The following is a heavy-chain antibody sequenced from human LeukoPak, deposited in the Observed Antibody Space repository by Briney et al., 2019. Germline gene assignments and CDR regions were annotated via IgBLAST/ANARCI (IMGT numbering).Heavy chain of an antibody. D-gene: IGHD3-16*02. Sequence: GGSLRLSCAASGFSFSTYWMAWVRQAPGKGLEWVANIKEDGSQKHHVDSVKGRFTISRDNAKNSLYLQMNSLSGEDTAVYYCAREIIGAASAFDCWSQGTLVTVSS. CDR1: GFSFSTYW. CDR2: IKEDGSQK. CDR3: AREIIGAASAFDC. J-gene: IGHJ4*02. V-gene: IGHV3-7*03.